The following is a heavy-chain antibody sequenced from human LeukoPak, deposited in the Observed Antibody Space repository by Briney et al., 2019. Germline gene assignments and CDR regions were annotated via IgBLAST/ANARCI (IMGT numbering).Heavy chain of an antibody. V-gene: IGHV1-18*01. CDR1: GYTFTSYG. J-gene: IGHJ3*02. CDR3: AREPLLPYYYDSSGSEGDAFDI. D-gene: IGHD3-22*01. Sequence: ASVKVSCKASGYTFTSYGISWVRQAPGQGLEWMGWISAYNGNTNYAQKLQGRVTMTTDTSTSTAYMELRSLRSDDTAVYYCAREPLLPYYYDSSGSEGDAFDIWGQGTMVTVSS. CDR2: ISAYNGNT.